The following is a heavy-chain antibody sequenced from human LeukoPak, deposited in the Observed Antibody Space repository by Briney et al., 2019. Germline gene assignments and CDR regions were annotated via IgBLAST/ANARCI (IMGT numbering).Heavy chain of an antibody. CDR2: IYSGGST. V-gene: IGHV3-66*01. D-gene: IGHD5-12*01. J-gene: IGHJ4*02. Sequence: GGSLRLSCAASEFSVGSNYMTWVRQASGKGLEWVSLIYSGGSTYYADSVKGRFTISRDNSKNTLYLQMNSLRAEDTAVYYCARVRNSGFRYVDSWGQGTLVTVSS. CDR3: ARVRNSGFRYVDS. CDR1: EFSVGSNY.